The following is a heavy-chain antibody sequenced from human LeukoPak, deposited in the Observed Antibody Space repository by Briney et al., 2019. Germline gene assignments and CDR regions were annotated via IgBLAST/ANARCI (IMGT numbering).Heavy chain of an antibody. CDR3: ANAGTAFDY. Sequence: GGSLRLSCAAPGFTLDDYAMHWVRQAPGKGLEWVSGISWNSGSIGYADSVKGRFTISRDNAKNSLYLQMNSLRAEDTALYYCANAGTAFDYWGQGTLVTVSS. J-gene: IGHJ4*02. V-gene: IGHV3-9*01. D-gene: IGHD1/OR15-1a*01. CDR1: GFTLDDYA. CDR2: ISWNSGSI.